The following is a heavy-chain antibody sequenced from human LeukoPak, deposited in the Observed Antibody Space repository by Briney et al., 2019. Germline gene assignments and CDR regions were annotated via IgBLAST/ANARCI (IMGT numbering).Heavy chain of an antibody. CDR2: ISYDGSYK. CDR3: ARQKGSSTWSSFDP. D-gene: IGHD6-13*01. V-gene: IGHV3-30-3*01. Sequence: GRSLRLSCTASGFTFSTYAIHWVRQAPGKGLEWVAVISYDGSYKYYADSVEGRFTISRDNSKNTLYLQMNSLRTEDTAVYYCARQKGSSTWSSFDPWGQGTLLTVSS. J-gene: IGHJ5*02. CDR1: GFTFSTYA.